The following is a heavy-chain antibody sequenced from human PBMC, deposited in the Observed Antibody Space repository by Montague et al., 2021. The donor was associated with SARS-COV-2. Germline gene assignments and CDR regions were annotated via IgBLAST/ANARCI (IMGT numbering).Heavy chain of an antibody. CDR1: GGSFSGYY. J-gene: IGHJ4*02. D-gene: IGHD3-10*01. CDR3: AGGARQGYGFRLGSFDS. Sequence: SETLSLTCAVYGGSFSGYYWNWIRQPPGKGLEWIGEINHSGSTNYNPSLKSRVTMSVGTSKNQFSLKLSSVTAADTAVYYCAGGARQGYGFRLGSFDSWGQGTLVTVSS. CDR2: INHSGST. V-gene: IGHV4-34*01.